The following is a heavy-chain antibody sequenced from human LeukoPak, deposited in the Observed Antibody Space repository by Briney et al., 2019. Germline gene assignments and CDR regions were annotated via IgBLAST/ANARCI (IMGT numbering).Heavy chain of an antibody. J-gene: IGHJ4*02. V-gene: IGHV4-59*01. CDR2: ICYSGST. Sequence: PSETLSLTCTVSGGSINSYYWSWIRQPPGKGLEWIGYICYSGSTNYNPSLKSRVTISVDTSKNQFSLRLTSVTAADTAVYYCARGSSGWYEDYWGQGTLVTVSS. D-gene: IGHD6-19*01. CDR3: ARGSSGWYEDY. CDR1: GGSINSYY.